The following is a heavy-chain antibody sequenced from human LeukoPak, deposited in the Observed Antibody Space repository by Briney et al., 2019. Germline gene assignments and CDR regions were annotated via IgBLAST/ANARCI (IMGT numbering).Heavy chain of an antibody. Sequence: MASETLSLTCTVSGGSISSYYWSWIRQPPGKGLEWIGYIYYSGSTNYNPSLKSRVTISVDTSKNQFSLKLSSVTAADTAVYYCASLKVDYYDSSGYYDYWGQGTLVTVSS. CDR1: GGSISSYY. D-gene: IGHD3-22*01. V-gene: IGHV4-59*08. CDR2: IYYSGST. J-gene: IGHJ4*02. CDR3: ASLKVDYYDSSGYYDY.